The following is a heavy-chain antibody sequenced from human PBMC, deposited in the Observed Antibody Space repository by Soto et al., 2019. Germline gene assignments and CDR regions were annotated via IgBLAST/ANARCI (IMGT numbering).Heavy chain of an antibody. CDR1: GGTFSSYT. V-gene: IGHV1-69*02. CDR3: ARVPSTMFRGGRVHFDY. D-gene: IGHD3-10*01. J-gene: IGHJ4*02. CDR2: IIPILGIA. Sequence: QVQLVQSGAEVKKPGSSVKVSCKASGGTFSSYTISWVRQAPGQGLEWMGRIIPILGIANDAQKFQGRVTITADKSTSTAYMELSSLRSEDTAVYYCARVPSTMFRGGRVHFDYWGQGTLVTVSS.